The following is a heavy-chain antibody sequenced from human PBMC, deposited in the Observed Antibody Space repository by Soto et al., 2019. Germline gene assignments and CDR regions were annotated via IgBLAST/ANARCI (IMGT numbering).Heavy chain of an antibody. CDR2: ISGSGGTT. Sequence: EVQLLESGGGLVQPGGSLRLSCAASGFTFSSYAMYWVRQAPGKGLEWVSFISGSGGTTYYADSVKGRFSISRDTSKNTLYLQMSSLRVEDTAVYYCEKDYGAVGVVDYWGQGTLVTVSS. CDR1: GFTFSSYA. J-gene: IGHJ4*02. D-gene: IGHD1-26*01. CDR3: EKDYGAVGVVDY. V-gene: IGHV3-23*01.